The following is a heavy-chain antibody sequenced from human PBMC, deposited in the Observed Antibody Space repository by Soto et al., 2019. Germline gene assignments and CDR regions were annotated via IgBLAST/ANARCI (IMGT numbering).Heavy chain of an antibody. D-gene: IGHD6-13*01. CDR2: IYYSGST. V-gene: IGHV4-39*01. CDR1: GGSISTRDSISTRSFY. J-gene: IGHJ4*02. Sequence: PSETLSLTCTVSGGSISTRDSISTRSFYWGWMRQSPGKGLEWIGSIYYSGSTYYNPSLKSRVTISGDTSKNQFSLKLSSVTAADTAVYDCARHSSPLPNIAADYPGQPTLVTVSS. CDR3: ARHSSPLPNIAADY.